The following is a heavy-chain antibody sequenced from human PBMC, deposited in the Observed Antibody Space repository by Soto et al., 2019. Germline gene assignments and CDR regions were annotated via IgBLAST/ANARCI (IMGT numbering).Heavy chain of an antibody. J-gene: IGHJ6*02. CDR3: ARERYQVISDGMDV. CDR1: GYTFTGYY. CDR2: INPQTGGT. D-gene: IGHD2-2*01. V-gene: IGHV1-2*02. Sequence: ASVKVSCTASGYTFTGYYIHWVREAPGQGLEWMGWINPQTGGTSYAQKFQGRVTLSRDTSINTAYLELSRLRFDDAAVYFCARERYQVISDGMDVWGQGTTVTVSS.